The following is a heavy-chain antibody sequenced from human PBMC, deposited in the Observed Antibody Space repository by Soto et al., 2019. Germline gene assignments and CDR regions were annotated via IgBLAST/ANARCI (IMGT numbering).Heavy chain of an antibody. CDR2: ISYDGSNK. V-gene: IGHV3-30*18. CDR1: GFTFSSYG. CDR3: AKDLDYGDYLVDY. Sequence: SLRLSCAASGFTFSSYGMHWVRQAPGKGLEWVAVISYDGSNKYYADSVKGRFTISRDNSKNTLYLQMNSLRAEDTAVYYCAKDLDYGDYLVDYWGQGTLVTVSS. D-gene: IGHD4-17*01. J-gene: IGHJ4*02.